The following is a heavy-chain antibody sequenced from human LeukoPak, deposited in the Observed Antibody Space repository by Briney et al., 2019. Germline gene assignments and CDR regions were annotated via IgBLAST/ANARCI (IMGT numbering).Heavy chain of an antibody. J-gene: IGHJ4*02. CDR2: IWYDGSNK. Sequence: PGGSLRLSCAASGFNFSSFVMHWVRQAPGKGVEWVAVIWYDGSNKYYADSVKGRFTISRDNSKNTLYLQMNSLRAEDTAVYYCARGPSAYPKCFDYWGQGTLVTVSS. CDR1: GFNFSSFV. D-gene: IGHD5-12*01. V-gene: IGHV3-33*01. CDR3: ARGPSAYPKCFDY.